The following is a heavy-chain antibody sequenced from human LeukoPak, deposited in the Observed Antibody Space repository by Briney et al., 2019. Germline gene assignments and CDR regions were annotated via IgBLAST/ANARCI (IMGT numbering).Heavy chain of an antibody. CDR3: ARAGGYYDYVWGSYRGAFDI. J-gene: IGHJ3*02. V-gene: IGHV1-2*02. Sequence: ASVKVSCKASGYTFTGYYMHWARQAPGQGLEWMGWINPNSGGTNYAQKFQGRVTMTRDTSISTAYMELSRLRSDDTAVYYCARAGGYYDYVWGSYRGAFDIWGQGTMVTVSS. CDR1: GYTFTGYY. D-gene: IGHD3-16*01. CDR2: INPNSGGT.